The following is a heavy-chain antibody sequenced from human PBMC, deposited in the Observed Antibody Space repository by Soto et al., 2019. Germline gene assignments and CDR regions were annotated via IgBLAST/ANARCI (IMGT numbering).Heavy chain of an antibody. CDR3: ARADGGGPFDL. D-gene: IGHD2-15*01. J-gene: IGHJ4*02. V-gene: IGHV3-23*01. CDR1: GFIFSSYA. Sequence: EVQLLEFGGGLVRPGGSLRLSCAASGFIFSSYAMHWVRQAPGKGLEWVSGISGHGGDIYYADSVKGRFTISRDTATSTLYLQMDSLRADDTAVYYCARADGGGPFDLWGQGTLVTVSS. CDR2: ISGHGGDI.